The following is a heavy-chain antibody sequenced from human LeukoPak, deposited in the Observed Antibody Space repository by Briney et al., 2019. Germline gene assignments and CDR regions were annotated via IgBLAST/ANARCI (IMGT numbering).Heavy chain of an antibody. D-gene: IGHD6-13*01. CDR2: IYHSGST. V-gene: IGHV4-30-2*01. CDR3: ARDYVGSSWYSNYYYGMDV. CDR1: GGSISSGGYY. Sequence: TSQTLSLTCTVSGGSISSGGYYWSWIRQPPGKGLEWIGYIYHSGSTYYNPSLKSRVTISVDRSKNQFSLKLSSVTAADTAVYYCARDYVGSSWYSNYYYGMDVWGQGTTVTVSS. J-gene: IGHJ6*02.